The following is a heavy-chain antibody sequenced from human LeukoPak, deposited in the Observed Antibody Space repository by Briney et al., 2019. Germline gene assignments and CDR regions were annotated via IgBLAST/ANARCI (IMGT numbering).Heavy chain of an antibody. D-gene: IGHD2-2*01. CDR3: ARGCSSATCPFDY. Sequence: IGYIYFSGSTNYNPSLKSRVTISVDTSKNQFSLKLSSVTAADTAVYYCARGCSSATCPFDYWGQGTLVTVSS. CDR2: IYFSGST. J-gene: IGHJ4*02. V-gene: IGHV4-59*12.